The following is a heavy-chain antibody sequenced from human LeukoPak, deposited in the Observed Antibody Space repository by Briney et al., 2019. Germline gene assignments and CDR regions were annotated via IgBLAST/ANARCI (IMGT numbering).Heavy chain of an antibody. D-gene: IGHD3-10*01. Sequence: SETLSLTCAVYGGSFSGYYWSWIRQPPGKGLEWIGEINRSGSTNYNPSLKSRVTISVDTSKNQFSLKLSSVTAADTAVYYCARMVRVTYYYGSGSYSGFDYWGQGTLVTVSS. V-gene: IGHV4-34*01. J-gene: IGHJ4*02. CDR1: GGSFSGYY. CDR3: ARMVRVTYYYGSGSYSGFDY. CDR2: INRSGST.